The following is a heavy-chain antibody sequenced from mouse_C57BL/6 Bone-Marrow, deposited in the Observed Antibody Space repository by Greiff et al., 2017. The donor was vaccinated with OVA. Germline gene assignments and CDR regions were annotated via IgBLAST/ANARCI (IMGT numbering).Heavy chain of an antibody. V-gene: IGHV1-63*01. CDR2: IYPGGGYT. CDR3: ARGWDYYFDY. Sequence: QVQLQQSGAELVRPGTSVKMSCKASGYTFTNYWIGWAKQRPGHGLEWIGDIYPGGGYTNYNEKFKGKATLTADKSSSTAYMQFSSLTSEDSAIYYCARGWDYYFDYWGQGTTLTVSS. CDR1: GYTFTNYW. D-gene: IGHD4-1*01. J-gene: IGHJ2*01.